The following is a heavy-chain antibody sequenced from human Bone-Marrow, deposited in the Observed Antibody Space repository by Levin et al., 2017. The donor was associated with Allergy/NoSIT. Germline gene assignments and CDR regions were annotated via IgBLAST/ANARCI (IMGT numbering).Heavy chain of an antibody. CDR2: ITYDGSNK. D-gene: IGHD4-17*01. CDR3: ARDKGGFSTVTLRSDAFDI. Sequence: GGSLRLSCVGSGFTFSNYAIHWVRQAPGKGLEWVTVITYDGSNKYYADSVKGRISVSRDNSKDTVYLQMNSLRSEDTGLYYCARDKGGFSTVTLRSDAFDIWGQGTMVSVSS. V-gene: IGHV3-30*04. J-gene: IGHJ3*02. CDR1: GFTFSNYA.